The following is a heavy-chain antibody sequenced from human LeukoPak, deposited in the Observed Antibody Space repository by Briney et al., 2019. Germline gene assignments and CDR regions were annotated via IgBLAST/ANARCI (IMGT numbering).Heavy chain of an antibody. CDR2: INPNSGGT. J-gene: IGHJ4*02. CDR3: ARGLWGAYYFDY. CDR1: GYTFIGYY. Sequence: WASVKVSCKASGYTFIGYYMHWVRQAPGQGLEWMGWINPNSGGTNYAQKFQGRVTMTRDTSISTAYMELSRLRSDDTAVYYCARGLWGAYYFDYWGQGTVVTVSS. D-gene: IGHD3-16*01. V-gene: IGHV1-2*02.